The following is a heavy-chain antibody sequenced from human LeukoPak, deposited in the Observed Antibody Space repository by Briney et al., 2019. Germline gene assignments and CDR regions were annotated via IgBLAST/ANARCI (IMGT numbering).Heavy chain of an antibody. D-gene: IGHD1-1*01. Sequence: SETLSLTCTVSGYSISSGYYWGWIRQPPGKGLEWIGSIYHSGSTYYNPSLKSRVTISVDTSKNQFSLKPSSVTAADTAVYYCARVKVRDFDYWGQGTLVTVSS. CDR2: IYHSGST. V-gene: IGHV4-38-2*02. CDR1: GYSISSGYY. CDR3: ARVKVRDFDY. J-gene: IGHJ4*02.